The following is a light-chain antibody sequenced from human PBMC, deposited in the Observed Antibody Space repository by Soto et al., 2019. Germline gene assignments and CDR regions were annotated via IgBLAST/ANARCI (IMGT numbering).Light chain of an antibody. V-gene: IGKV3-20*01. J-gene: IGKJ3*01. Sequence: EIVLTQSPGTLSLSPGERATLSCRASQSVSSSYLAWYQQKPGQAPRLLIYGASSRATGIPDRFSGSGSRTDFTLTISRLEPEDFAVYYCQQYGSSLFTFGPGTKVDIK. CDR2: GAS. CDR1: QSVSSSY. CDR3: QQYGSSLFT.